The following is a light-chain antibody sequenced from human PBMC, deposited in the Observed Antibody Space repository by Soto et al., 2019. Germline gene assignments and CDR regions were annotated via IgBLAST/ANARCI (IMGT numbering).Light chain of an antibody. J-gene: IGKJ1*01. V-gene: IGKV3-15*01. Sequence: EIVMTQSPATLSVSPVERATLSCRASQSVNSTLAWYQQNPGMAPRLLIYGASTRATGIPARFSGSGSGTEFTLTITSLQPEDFAVYYCQQYNNWWTFGQGTKVDIK. CDR3: QQYNNWWT. CDR2: GAS. CDR1: QSVNST.